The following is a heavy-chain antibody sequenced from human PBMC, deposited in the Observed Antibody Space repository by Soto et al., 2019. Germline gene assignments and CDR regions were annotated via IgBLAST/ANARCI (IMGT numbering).Heavy chain of an antibody. J-gene: IGHJ2*01. Sequence: QGQLVQSGAEVKKPGSSVKVSCKASGGSFRTYAINWVRQAPGQGLEWRGGIIPMLAAPTYAPKFQGRLTITADESTTTVYMELSSLTSEDTAVYYCARVGPPSPSVIWFFDLWGRGTLVTVSS. CDR3: ARVGPPSPSVIWFFDL. CDR1: GGSFRTYA. CDR2: IIPMLAAP. V-gene: IGHV1-69*01. D-gene: IGHD2-21*01.